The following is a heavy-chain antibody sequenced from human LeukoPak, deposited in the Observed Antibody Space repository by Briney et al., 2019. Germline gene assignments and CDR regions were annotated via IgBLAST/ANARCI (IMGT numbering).Heavy chain of an antibody. D-gene: IGHD3-22*01. V-gene: IGHV4-59*01. CDR1: GGSISSYY. J-gene: IGHJ3*02. CDR2: IYYSGST. CDR3: ARYDSSGYPNPLSASDI. Sequence: PSETLSLTCTVSGGSISSYYWSWIRQPPGKGLEWIGYIYYSGSTNYNPSLKSRVTISVDTSKNQFSLKLSSVTAADTAVYYCARYDSSGYPNPLSASDIWGQGTMVTVSS.